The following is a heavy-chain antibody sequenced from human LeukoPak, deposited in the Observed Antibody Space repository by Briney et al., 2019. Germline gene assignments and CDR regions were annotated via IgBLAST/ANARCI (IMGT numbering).Heavy chain of an antibody. V-gene: IGHV3-48*03. J-gene: IGHJ3*02. CDR1: GFTFSSNE. Sequence: GSLSLSCAASGFTFSSNELNWVRHAPGQGLESFSNISSSDSTISYADSVKGRFTMSRENCKETLYLQMNSLKAEDTAVYYCAKDTIVGAFDIWGQGTMVTVSS. CDR3: AKDTIVGAFDI. CDR2: ISSSDSTI. D-gene: IGHD2-15*01.